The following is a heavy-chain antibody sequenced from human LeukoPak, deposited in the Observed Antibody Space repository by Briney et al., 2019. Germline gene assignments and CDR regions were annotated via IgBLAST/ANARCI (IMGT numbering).Heavy chain of an antibody. V-gene: IGHV1-3*01. CDR3: ARDTGLGRYYDSSGYYSAGRWFDP. Sequence: ASLKVSCKATGYTFSSNAIHWVRQAPGQRLEWMGWINAGNGDTKYSQKFQGRVTITRDTSASTAYMELSSLRSEDTAVYYWARDTGLGRYYDSSGYYSAGRWFDPGGQGTLVPVSP. CDR2: INAGNGDT. D-gene: IGHD3-22*01. J-gene: IGHJ5*02. CDR1: GYTFSSNA.